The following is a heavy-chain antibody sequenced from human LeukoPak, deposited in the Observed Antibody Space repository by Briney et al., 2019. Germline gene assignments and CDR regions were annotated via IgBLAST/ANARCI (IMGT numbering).Heavy chain of an antibody. J-gene: IGHJ6*02. CDR3: ARRQMVRGNYYYYGMDV. Sequence: PSETLSLTCAVYGGSFSGYYRSWIRQPPGKGLEWIGEINHSGSTNYNPSLKSRVTISVDTSKHQFSLKLSSVTAADTAVYYCARRQMVRGNYYYYGMDVWGQGTTVTVSS. CDR2: INHSGST. V-gene: IGHV4-34*01. CDR1: GGSFSGYY. D-gene: IGHD3-10*01.